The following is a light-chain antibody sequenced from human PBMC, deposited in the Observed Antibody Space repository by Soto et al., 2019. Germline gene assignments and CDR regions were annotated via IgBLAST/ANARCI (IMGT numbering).Light chain of an antibody. CDR3: QQSYSIPYV. Sequence: DIQMTQSPSYLSASVGDRVTITCRASQSISTYVNWYQQKPGKAPQLLIHAASSLQGGVPSRFSGSGSGTDFTLTISSLHPEDFATDYCQQSYSIPYVFGQATKLEIE. J-gene: IGKJ2*01. CDR2: AAS. CDR1: QSISTY. V-gene: IGKV1-39*01.